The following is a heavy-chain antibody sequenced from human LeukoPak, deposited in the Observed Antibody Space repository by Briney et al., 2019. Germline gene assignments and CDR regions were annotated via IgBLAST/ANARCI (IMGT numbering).Heavy chain of an antibody. Sequence: SETLSLTCAVYGGSFSGYYWSWIRQPPGKGLEWIGEINHSGSTNYNPSLKSRVTISVDTSKNQFSLKLSFVTAADTAVYYCARRGRDILTGYYSDYWGQGTLVTVSS. CDR2: INHSGST. CDR1: GGSFSGYY. V-gene: IGHV4-34*01. J-gene: IGHJ4*02. D-gene: IGHD3-9*01. CDR3: ARRGRDILTGYYSDY.